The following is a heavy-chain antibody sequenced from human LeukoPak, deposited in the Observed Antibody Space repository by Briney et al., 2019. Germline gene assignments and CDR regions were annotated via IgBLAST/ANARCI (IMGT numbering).Heavy chain of an antibody. D-gene: IGHD5-18*01. Sequence: GGSLRLSCVASVFTFFNDAMKWVCQAPGQGLEWVSYITTSGSTIYYADSVKGRFTISRDNAKISLSLQMNSLSAEDTAVYYCARELDTAYLGDDYWGQGTLVTVSS. CDR3: ARELDTAYLGDDY. CDR1: VFTFFNDA. J-gene: IGHJ4*02. V-gene: IGHV3-48*03. CDR2: ITTSGSTI.